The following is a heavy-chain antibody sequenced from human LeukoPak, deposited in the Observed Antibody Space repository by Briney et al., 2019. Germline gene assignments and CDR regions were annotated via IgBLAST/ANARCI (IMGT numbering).Heavy chain of an antibody. Sequence: PSETLSLTCTVSGGSISSYYWSWIRQPAGKGLEWIGRIYTSGCTNYNPSLKSRVTMSVDTSKNQFSLKLSSVTAADTAVYYCARDGDYDILTGYLHAFDIWGQGTMVTVSS. CDR3: ARDGDYDILTGYLHAFDI. V-gene: IGHV4-4*07. D-gene: IGHD3-9*01. CDR2: IYTSGCT. J-gene: IGHJ3*02. CDR1: GGSISSYY.